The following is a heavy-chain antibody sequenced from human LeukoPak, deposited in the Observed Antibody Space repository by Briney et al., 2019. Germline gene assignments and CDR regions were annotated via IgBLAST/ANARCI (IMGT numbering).Heavy chain of an antibody. Sequence: GGSLRLSCAASGFTISNYAMSWVRQAPWKGLEWVSTISSSGGTTWYADSVKGRFTISRDNSQNTLYLQMSSLRAEDTAVYYCAKDREPSTMVRATYGMDVWGQGTTVTVSS. CDR3: AKDREPSTMVRATYGMDV. D-gene: IGHD3-10*01. CDR2: ISSSGGTT. CDR1: GFTISNYA. J-gene: IGHJ6*02. V-gene: IGHV3-23*01.